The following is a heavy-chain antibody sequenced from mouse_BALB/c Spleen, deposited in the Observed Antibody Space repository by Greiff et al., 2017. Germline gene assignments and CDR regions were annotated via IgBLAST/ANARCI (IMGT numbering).Heavy chain of an antibody. CDR3: ARRYDGYAMDY. CDR2: ISYSGST. CDR1: GYSITSDYA. V-gene: IGHV3-2*02. D-gene: IGHD2-3*01. J-gene: IGHJ4*01. Sequence: VQLKESGPGLVKPSQSLSLTCTVTGYSITSDYAWNWIRQFPGNKLEWMGYISYSGSTSYNPSLKSRISITRDTSKNQFFLQLNSVTTEDTATYYCARRYDGYAMDYWGQGTSVTVSS.